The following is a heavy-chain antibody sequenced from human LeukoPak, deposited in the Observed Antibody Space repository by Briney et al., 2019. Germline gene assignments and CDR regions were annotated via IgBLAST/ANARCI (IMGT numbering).Heavy chain of an antibody. Sequence: PSETLSLTCTVSGGSISSSSYYWGWIRQPPGKGLEWIGSIYYSGSTYYNPSLKSRVTISVDTSKNQFSLKLSSVTAADTAVYYRARRDSSSWYPVIDYWGQGTLVTVSS. CDR3: ARRDSSSWYPVIDY. V-gene: IGHV4-39*01. CDR1: GGSISSSSYY. CDR2: IYYSGST. J-gene: IGHJ4*02. D-gene: IGHD6-13*01.